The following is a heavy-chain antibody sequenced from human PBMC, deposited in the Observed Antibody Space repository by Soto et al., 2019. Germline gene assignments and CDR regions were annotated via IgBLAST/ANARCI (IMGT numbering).Heavy chain of an antibody. Sequence: SETLSLTCSVSGGSISSGYYYWSWIRQPPGKGLEWIGNIYYSGSTNYNPSLKSRVTISVDTSKNQFSLKLSSVTAADTAVYYCASRSSIAARGTFDIWGQGTMVTVSS. CDR1: GGSISSGYYY. V-gene: IGHV4-61*01. CDR2: IYYSGST. CDR3: ASRSSIAARGTFDI. J-gene: IGHJ3*02. D-gene: IGHD6-6*01.